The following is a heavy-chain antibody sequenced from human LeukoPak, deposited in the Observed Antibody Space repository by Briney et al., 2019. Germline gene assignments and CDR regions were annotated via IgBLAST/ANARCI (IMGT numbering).Heavy chain of an antibody. D-gene: IGHD3-22*01. V-gene: IGHV4-59*01. CDR3: ARDTLTMIVVAPDY. Sequence: SETLSLTCTVSGGSISSYYWSWIRQPPGKGLEWIGYIYYSGSTNYNPSLKSRVTISVDTSKNQFSLKLSSVTAADTAVYYCARDTLTMIVVAPDYWGQGTLVTVSS. CDR2: IYYSGST. CDR1: GGSISSYY. J-gene: IGHJ4*02.